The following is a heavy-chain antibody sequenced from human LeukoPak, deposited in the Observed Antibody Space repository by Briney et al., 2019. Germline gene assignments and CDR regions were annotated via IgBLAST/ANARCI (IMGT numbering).Heavy chain of an antibody. Sequence: ASVKVSCKASGYTFTGYYMHWVRQAPGQGLEWMGWINPNSGGTNYAQKFRGRVTMTRDTSISTAYMELSRLRSDDTAVYYCARAEGYSSSRSSFDYWGQGTLVTVSS. CDR2: INPNSGGT. J-gene: IGHJ4*02. D-gene: IGHD6-13*01. V-gene: IGHV1-2*02. CDR1: GYTFTGYY. CDR3: ARAEGYSSSRSSFDY.